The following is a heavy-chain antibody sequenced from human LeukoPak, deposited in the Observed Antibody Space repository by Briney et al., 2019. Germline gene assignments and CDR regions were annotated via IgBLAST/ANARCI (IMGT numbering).Heavy chain of an antibody. V-gene: IGHV3-23*01. CDR3: GRNRYSGSLSPFDI. CDR1: KFAFSSYA. D-gene: IGHD1-26*01. J-gene: IGHJ3*02. CDR2: ISGGGGNT. Sequence: GGSLRLSCAASKFAFSSYAMSWVRQAPGKGLEWVSAISGGGGNTYYADSVKGRFTISRDNSKNTLYLQMNSLRAEDTAVYYCGRNRYSGSLSPFDIWGQGTMVTVSS.